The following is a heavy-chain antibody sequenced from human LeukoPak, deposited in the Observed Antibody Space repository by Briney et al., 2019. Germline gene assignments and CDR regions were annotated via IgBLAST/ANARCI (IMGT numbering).Heavy chain of an antibody. J-gene: IGHJ5*02. Sequence: SETLSLTCSVSGGSISLSYYYWGWIRQPPGKGLEWIGSIYYSGSTYYNPSLKSRVTISVDTSKNQFSLKLSSVTAADTAVYYCARLTPPGWFDPWGQGTLVTVSS. CDR2: IYYSGST. CDR3: ARLTPPGWFDP. V-gene: IGHV4-39*01. CDR1: GGSISLSYYY.